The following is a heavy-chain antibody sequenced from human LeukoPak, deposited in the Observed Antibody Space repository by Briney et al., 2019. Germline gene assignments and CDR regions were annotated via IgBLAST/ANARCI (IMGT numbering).Heavy chain of an antibody. CDR1: GYSFSGYY. J-gene: IGHJ4*02. V-gene: IGHV1-2*02. Sequence: ASVKVSCKASGYSFSGYYIHWVRQAPGQRLEWMGWINPNSGGTDYAQKFQGRVTMTRDTSISTAYMELSRLRSDDTAIYYCARDLGYSNTWWGQGTLVTVSS. CDR3: ARDLGYSNTW. CDR2: INPNSGGT. D-gene: IGHD6-13*01.